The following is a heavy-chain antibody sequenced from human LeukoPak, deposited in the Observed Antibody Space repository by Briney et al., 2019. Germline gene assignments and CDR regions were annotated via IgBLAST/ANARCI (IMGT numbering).Heavy chain of an antibody. CDR2: IYPGDSDT. CDR3: ARLAGDGYNSLAWDNGFDP. CDR1: GYSFTNYW. V-gene: IGHV5-51*01. D-gene: IGHD5-24*01. J-gene: IGHJ5*02. Sequence: GESLKISCKVSGYSFTNYWIGWVRQMRGKGLEWMGIIYPGDSDTRYSPSFQGQVTISADKSISTAYLQWSSLKASDTAMYYCARLAGDGYNSLAWDNGFDPWGQGTLVTVSS.